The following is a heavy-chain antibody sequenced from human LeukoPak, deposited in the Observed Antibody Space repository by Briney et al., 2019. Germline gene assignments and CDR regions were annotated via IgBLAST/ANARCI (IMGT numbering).Heavy chain of an antibody. J-gene: IGHJ4*02. CDR2: ISISGNTI. V-gene: IGHV3-48*03. Sequence: PGGSLRLSCAASGFTVSGYEMNWVRQAPGRGLEWVSYISISGNTIYYADSVKGRFTISRDNAKNSLYLQMNSLRAEDTAVYYCARVMGNYATDYWGQGTLVTVSS. CDR1: GFTVSGYE. CDR3: ARVMGNYATDY. D-gene: IGHD1-7*01.